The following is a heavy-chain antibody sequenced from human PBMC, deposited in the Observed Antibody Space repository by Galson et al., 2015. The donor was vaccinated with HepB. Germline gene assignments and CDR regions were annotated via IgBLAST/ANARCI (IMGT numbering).Heavy chain of an antibody. J-gene: IGHJ4*02. Sequence: SVKVSCKASGFTFTSSAVQWVRQARGQRLEWIGWIVVGSGNTNYAQKFQERVTITRDMSTSTAYMELSSLRSEDTAVYYCAAPSPGYSYGSLPLGYWGQGTLVTVSS. V-gene: IGHV1-58*01. CDR1: GFTFTSSA. D-gene: IGHD5-18*01. CDR2: IVVGSGNT. CDR3: AAPSPGYSYGSLPLGY.